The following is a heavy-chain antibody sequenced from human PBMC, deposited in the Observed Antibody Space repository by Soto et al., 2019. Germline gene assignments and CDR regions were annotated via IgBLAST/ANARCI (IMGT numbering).Heavy chain of an antibody. Sequence: SETLSLTCAVSGGSISTSNWWSWVRQPPGKGLEWIGEVYRTGSTNYNPSLESRVTISVDTSKNQFSLKLTSVTAADTAVYYCARPGGSGWFYFDSWGQGSQVT. D-gene: IGHD6-13*01. CDR2: VYRTGST. CDR3: ARPGGSGWFYFDS. CDR1: GGSISTSNW. V-gene: IGHV4-4*02. J-gene: IGHJ4*02.